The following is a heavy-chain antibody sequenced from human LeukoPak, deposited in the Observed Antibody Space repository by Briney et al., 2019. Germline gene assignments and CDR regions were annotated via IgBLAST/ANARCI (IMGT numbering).Heavy chain of an antibody. J-gene: IGHJ4*02. V-gene: IGHV1-2*02. D-gene: IGHD2-2*01. CDR3: AGDCSSTSCLSDY. CDR2: INPNSGGT. Sequence: ASVKVSCKASGYTFTGYYMHWVRQAPGQGLEWMGWINPNSGGTNYAQKFQGRVTMTRDTSISTAYMELSRLRSDDTAVYYCAGDCSSTSCLSDYWGQGTLVTVSS. CDR1: GYTFTGYY.